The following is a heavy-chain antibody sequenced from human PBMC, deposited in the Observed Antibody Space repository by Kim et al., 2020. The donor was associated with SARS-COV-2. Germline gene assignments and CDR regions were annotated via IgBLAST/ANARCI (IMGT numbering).Heavy chain of an antibody. Sequence: ASVKVSCKASGYTFTSYAMHWVRQAPGQRLEWMGWINAGNGNTKYSQKFQGRVTITRDTSASTAYMELSSLRSEDTAVHYCARDNGYSYGADYWGQGTLVTVSS. CDR2: INAGNGNT. CDR3: ARDNGYSYGADY. D-gene: IGHD5-18*01. CDR1: GYTFTSYA. J-gene: IGHJ4*02. V-gene: IGHV1-3*01.